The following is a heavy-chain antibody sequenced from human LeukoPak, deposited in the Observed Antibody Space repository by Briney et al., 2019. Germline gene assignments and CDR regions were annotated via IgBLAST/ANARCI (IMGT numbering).Heavy chain of an antibody. CDR2: IDPSDSYT. D-gene: IGHD1-26*01. J-gene: IGHJ4*02. Sequence: GESLQISLQGSGSRFTSYWISGVRQMPGKGREWRGRIDPSDSYTNYSPSFQGHVTISADKSISTAYLQWSSLKASDTAMYYCARFFGYSGSYGPDFDYWGQGTLVTVSS. CDR1: GSRFTSYW. CDR3: ARFFGYSGSYGPDFDY. V-gene: IGHV5-10-1*01.